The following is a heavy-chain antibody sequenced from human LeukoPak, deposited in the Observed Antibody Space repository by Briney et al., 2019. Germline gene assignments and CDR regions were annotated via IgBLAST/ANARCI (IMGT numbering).Heavy chain of an antibody. Sequence: GESLKISCKGSGYNFTSYWIGWVRRMPGKGLEWMGIIYPGDSDIRYSPSFQGQVTISADKSISTAYLQWSSLKASDTAMYYCAIRYSGSYNDYWGQGTLVTVSS. J-gene: IGHJ4*02. CDR1: GYNFTSYW. D-gene: IGHD1-26*01. CDR2: IYPGDSDI. CDR3: AIRYSGSYNDY. V-gene: IGHV5-51*01.